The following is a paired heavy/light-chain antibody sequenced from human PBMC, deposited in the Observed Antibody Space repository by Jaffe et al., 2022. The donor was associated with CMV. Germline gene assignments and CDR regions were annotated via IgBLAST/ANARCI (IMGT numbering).Light chain of an antibody. Sequence: QSVLTQPPSVSGAPGQRVTISCTGSSSNIGAGYDVHWYQQLPGTAPKLLIYGNSNRPSGVPDRFSGSKSGTSASLAITGLQAEDEADYYCQSYDSSLSGSGVFGTGTKVTVL. J-gene: IGLJ1*01. CDR3: QSYDSSLSGSGV. V-gene: IGLV1-40*01. CDR1: SSNIGAGYD. CDR2: GNS.
Heavy chain of an antibody. Sequence: QVQLVQSGAEVKKPGSSVKVSCKASGGTFSSYAISWVRQAPGQGLEWMGGIIPIFGTANYAQKFQGRVTITADESTSTAYMELSSLRSEDTAVYYCARESTRFSRDSSGYYHNPGGDYYYYYGMDVWGQGTTVTVSS. CDR2: IIPIFGTA. D-gene: IGHD3-22*01. V-gene: IGHV1-69*01. CDR3: ARESTRFSRDSSGYYHNPGGDYYYYYGMDV. CDR1: GGTFSSYA. J-gene: IGHJ6*02.